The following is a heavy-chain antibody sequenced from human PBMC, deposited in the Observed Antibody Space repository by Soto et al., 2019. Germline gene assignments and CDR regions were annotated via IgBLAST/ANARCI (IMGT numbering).Heavy chain of an antibody. CDR2: IIPIFGTA. D-gene: IGHD6-19*01. CDR3: ARAPPMAVARTRFDP. CDR1: GGTFSSYA. Sequence: ASVKVSCKASGGTFSSYAISWVRQAPGQGLEWMGGIIPIFGTANYAQKFQGRVTITADESTSTAYMELSSLRSEDTAVYYCARAPPMAVARTRFDPWGQGTLVTVSS. J-gene: IGHJ5*02. V-gene: IGHV1-69*13.